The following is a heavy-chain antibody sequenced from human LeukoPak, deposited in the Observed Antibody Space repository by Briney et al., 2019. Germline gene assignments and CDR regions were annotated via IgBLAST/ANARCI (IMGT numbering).Heavy chain of an antibody. CDR2: IYYSGST. CDR3: ARGRYSSSLDY. CDR1: GGSISSHY. V-gene: IGHV4-59*11. J-gene: IGHJ4*02. D-gene: IGHD6-6*01. Sequence: SETLSLTCTVSGGSISSHYWSWIRQPPGKGLEWIGYIYYSGSTNYNPSLKSRVTISVDTSKNQFSLKLSSVTAADTAVYHCARGRYSSSLDYWGQGTLVTVSS.